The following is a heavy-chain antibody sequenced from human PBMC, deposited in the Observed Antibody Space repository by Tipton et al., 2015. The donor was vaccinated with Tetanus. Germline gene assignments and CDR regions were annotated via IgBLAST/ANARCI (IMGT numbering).Heavy chain of an antibody. CDR1: GITFSSHA. D-gene: IGHD6-25*01. Sequence: SLRLSCAASGITFSSHALHWVRQAPGKGLEWVAVISNDGDNKFYADSVTGRFTISRDNSKNTLYLQMNSLRAEDTAIYFCVSGSALGNWGQGTLVTVSS. CDR2: ISNDGDNK. J-gene: IGHJ4*02. CDR3: VSGSALGN. V-gene: IGHV3-30-3*01.